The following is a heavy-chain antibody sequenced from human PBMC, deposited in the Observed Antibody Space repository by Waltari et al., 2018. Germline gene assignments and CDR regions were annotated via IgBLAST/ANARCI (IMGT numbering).Heavy chain of an antibody. CDR3: ARSQGYCSGGSCYVGDWFDP. D-gene: IGHD2-15*01. CDR2: INPNSGNK. CDR1: GYTFTSYD. Sequence: QVQLVQSGAEVKKPGASVKVSCKASGYTFTSYDINWVRQATGQGLEWMGWINPNSGNKGYAQKFQGRVTMTRNTSISTAYMELSSLRSEDTAVYYCARSQGYCSGGSCYVGDWFDPWGQGTLVTVSS. J-gene: IGHJ5*02. V-gene: IGHV1-8*01.